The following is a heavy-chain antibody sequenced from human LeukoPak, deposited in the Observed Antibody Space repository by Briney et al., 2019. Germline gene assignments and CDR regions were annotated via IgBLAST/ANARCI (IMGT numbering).Heavy chain of an antibody. CDR3: ARGYTWIHFDY. CDR2: INHSGST. V-gene: IGHV4-34*01. Sequence: SETLSLTCAVYGGSFSGYNWSWIRKPPDKVLELIGEINHSGSTNYNPSLKSRVTISVDTSKNQFSLKLSSVTAADTAVYYCARGYTWIHFDYWGQGTLVTVSS. CDR1: GGSFSGYN. D-gene: IGHD5-18*01. J-gene: IGHJ4*02.